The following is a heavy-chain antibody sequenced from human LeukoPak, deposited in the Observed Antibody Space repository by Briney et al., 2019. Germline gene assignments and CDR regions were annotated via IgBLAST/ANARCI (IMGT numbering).Heavy chain of an antibody. CDR1: GYTFISYY. Sequence: ASVKVSCKASGYTFISYYMQWVRQAPGQGLEWMGIINPSGGSTSYAQKFQGRVTMTRDMSTSTVYMELSSLRSEDTAVYYCARVIVGARDDAFDIWGQGTMVTVSS. V-gene: IGHV1-46*01. CDR2: INPSGGST. J-gene: IGHJ3*02. D-gene: IGHD1-26*01. CDR3: ARVIVGARDDAFDI.